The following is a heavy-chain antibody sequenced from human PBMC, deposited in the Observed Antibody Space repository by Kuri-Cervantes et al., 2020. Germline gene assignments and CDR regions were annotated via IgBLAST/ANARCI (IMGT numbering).Heavy chain of an antibody. V-gene: IGHV5-51*01. D-gene: IGHD3-16*01. CDR3: ARLYVEYFDY. CDR1: GDSFTSYW. J-gene: IGHJ4*02. Sequence: KVSCRGSGDSFTSYWIGWVRQMPGKGLEWMGIIYPGDSDTRYSPSFQGQVTISADKSISTVYLQWSSLKASDTAMYYCARLYVEYFDYWGQGTLVTVSS. CDR2: IYPGDSDT.